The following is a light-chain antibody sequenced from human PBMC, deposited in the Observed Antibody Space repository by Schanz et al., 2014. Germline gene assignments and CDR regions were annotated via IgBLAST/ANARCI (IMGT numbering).Light chain of an antibody. CDR1: SSDVGGYNY. Sequence: QSALTQPPSASGSPGQSVTISCTGTSSDVGGYNYVSWYQQHPGKAPKLMIYEVTKRPSGVPDRFSGSKSGTSASLAITGRQAADEADYYCHSYDSLSGAVFGGGTKLTVL. CDR3: HSYDSLSGAV. J-gene: IGLJ3*02. V-gene: IGLV2-8*01. CDR2: EVT.